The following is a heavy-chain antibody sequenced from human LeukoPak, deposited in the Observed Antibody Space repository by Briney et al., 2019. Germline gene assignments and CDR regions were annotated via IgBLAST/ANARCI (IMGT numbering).Heavy chain of an antibody. CDR1: GFTFSNYA. V-gene: IGHV3-23*01. D-gene: IGHD4-17*01. CDR2: ISGSGGST. CDR3: AKHVNTYYGDYTFFDY. Sequence: PWGSLTLSCAASGFTFSNYAMSWVRQAPGKGLEWVSAISGSGGSTYYADSVKGRFTISRDNSMHTLYLQMNRLRAEDTAVYYCAKHVNTYYGDYTFFDYWGQGALVTVSS. J-gene: IGHJ4*02.